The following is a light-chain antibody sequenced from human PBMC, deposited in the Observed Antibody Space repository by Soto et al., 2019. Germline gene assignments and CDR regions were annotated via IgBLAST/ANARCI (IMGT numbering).Light chain of an antibody. Sequence: EIVMTQSPGTLSLSPGDRGALSCRASQSVSDNNLAWYQLRPGQAPRLLIYDASNKATGIPARFSGSGSGTDFTLTIRSLEPEDFAVYYCKQRSNWPITFGQGTRLEIK. CDR1: QSVSDNN. CDR2: DAS. J-gene: IGKJ5*01. V-gene: IGKV3-11*01. CDR3: KQRSNWPIT.